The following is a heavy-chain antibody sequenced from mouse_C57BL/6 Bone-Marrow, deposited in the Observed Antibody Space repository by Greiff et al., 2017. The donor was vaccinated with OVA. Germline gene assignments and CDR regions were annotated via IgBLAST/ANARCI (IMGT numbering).Heavy chain of an antibody. CDR1: GYTFTSYW. J-gene: IGHJ3*01. V-gene: IGHV1-5*01. CDR2: IYPGNSDT. CDR3: TRRGVYYYGSSYDWFAY. D-gene: IGHD1-1*01. Sequence: EVMLVESGTVLARPGASVKMSCKTSGYTFTSYWMHWVKQRPGQGLEWIGAIYPGNSDTSYNQKFKGKAKLTAVTSASTAYMELSSLTNEDSAVYYCTRRGVYYYGSSYDWFAYWGQGTLVTVSA.